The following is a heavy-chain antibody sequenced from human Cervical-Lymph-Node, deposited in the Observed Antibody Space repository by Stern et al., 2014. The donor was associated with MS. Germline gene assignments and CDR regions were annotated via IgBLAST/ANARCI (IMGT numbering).Heavy chain of an antibody. CDR1: GFNFEHSG. V-gene: IGHV3-9*01. CDR3: VRGVTVTGNFDL. Sequence: EVQLVESGGGLVQPDRSLRLSCEASGFNFEHSGMHWVRHAPGKGLEWVSGINWNSNSIGYADSVKGRFTISRDNAKSSLFLQMNGLRAEDTGLYYCVRGVTVTGNFDLWGRGTLVTVSS. D-gene: IGHD4-17*01. J-gene: IGHJ4*01. CDR2: INWNSNSI.